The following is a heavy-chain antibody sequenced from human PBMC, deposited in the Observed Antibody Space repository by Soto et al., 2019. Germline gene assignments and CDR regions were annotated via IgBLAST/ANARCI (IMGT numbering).Heavy chain of an antibody. CDR1: GASITSTTYY. D-gene: IGHD5-18*01. V-gene: IGHV4-39*01. CDR2: IYYTGTT. CDR3: VSWIQLIAY. Sequence: SETLSLTCTVSGASITSTTYYWGWVRQSPGKALEWIGIIYYTGTTYFNPSLKSRVTISLDTFNNQFSLELGSVTAADTAVYYCVSWIQLIAYWGRGTQVTVSS. J-gene: IGHJ4*02.